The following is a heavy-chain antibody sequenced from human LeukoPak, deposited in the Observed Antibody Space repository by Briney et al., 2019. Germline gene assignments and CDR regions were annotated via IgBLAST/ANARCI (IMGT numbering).Heavy chain of an antibody. CDR1: GGSISSYY. V-gene: IGHV4-59*01. Sequence: SETLSLTCTVSGGSISSYYWSWILQPPGKGLEWIVYIYYSGSTNYNPSLKSRVTISVDTSKNQFSLKLSSVTAADTAVYYCARAVDIVATIRGRGPPEVGYYYMDVWGKGTTVTVSS. D-gene: IGHD5-12*01. CDR3: ARAVDIVATIRGRGPPEVGYYYMDV. J-gene: IGHJ6*03. CDR2: IYYSGST.